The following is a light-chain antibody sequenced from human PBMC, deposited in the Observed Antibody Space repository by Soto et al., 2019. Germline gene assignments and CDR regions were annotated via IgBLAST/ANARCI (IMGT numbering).Light chain of an antibody. J-gene: IGKJ1*01. Sequence: DIQMTQSPSSLSASVGDRVTITCRASQGISTYLDWYQQKPGKVPKLLIYAASTLQSGVPSRFSGSGSGTDFTLTISSLQPEDVATYYCQKYDSTPWTFGPGTKVEIK. CDR2: AAS. CDR1: QGISTY. V-gene: IGKV1-27*01. CDR3: QKYDSTPWT.